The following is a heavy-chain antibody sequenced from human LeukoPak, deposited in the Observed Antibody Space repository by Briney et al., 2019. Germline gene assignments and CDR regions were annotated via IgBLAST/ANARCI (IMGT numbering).Heavy chain of an antibody. V-gene: IGHV4-39*07. CDR3: ARDLLNGTAMVNY. Sequence: SETLSLTCTVSGGSISSSSYYWGWIRQPPGKGLEWIGSIYYSGSTYYNPSLKSRVTISVDTSKNQFSLKLSSVTAADTAVYYCARDLLNGTAMVNYWGQGTLVTVSS. D-gene: IGHD5-18*01. CDR2: IYYSGST. J-gene: IGHJ4*02. CDR1: GGSISSSSYY.